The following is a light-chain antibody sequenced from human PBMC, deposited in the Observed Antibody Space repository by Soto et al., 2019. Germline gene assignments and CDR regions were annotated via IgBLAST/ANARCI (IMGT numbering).Light chain of an antibody. CDR2: DAA. Sequence: DIQMTQSPYSLSAAVGDRVTIACRASQNINTYLNWYQQKPGKAPKLAIFDAASLQSGVPSRFSGGGSRTDFTLTITSLQPEDFATYYCQQTSSAPFTFGPGTKVDI. V-gene: IGKV1-39*01. CDR3: QQTSSAPFT. CDR1: QNINTY. J-gene: IGKJ3*01.